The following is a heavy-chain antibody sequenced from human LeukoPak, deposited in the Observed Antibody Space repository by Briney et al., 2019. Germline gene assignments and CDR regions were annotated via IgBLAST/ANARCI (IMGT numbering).Heavy chain of an antibody. V-gene: IGHV4-30-2*01. CDR3: ARASGGSGGVDKFDY. CDR2: IYHSGST. CDR1: GGSISSGGYS. D-gene: IGHD3-10*01. J-gene: IGHJ4*02. Sequence: PSETLSLTCAVSGGSISSGGYSWSWIRQPPGKGLEWIGYIYHSGSTYYNPSLKSRVTISVDRSKNQFSLKLSSVTAADTAVYYCARASGGSGGVDKFDYWGQGTLVTVSS.